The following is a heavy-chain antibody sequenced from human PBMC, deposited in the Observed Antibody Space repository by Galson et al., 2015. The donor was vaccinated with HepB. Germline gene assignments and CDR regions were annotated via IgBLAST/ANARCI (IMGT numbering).Heavy chain of an antibody. D-gene: IGHD1-26*01. Sequence: SVKVSCKASGYTFTSYFMHWVRQASGQGLEWMGIINPSGGSTSYSQKFQGRVTMTRDTSTSTVYMELSSLRSEDTAVYYCARGAGIVGASKGVFDYWGQGTLVTVSS. J-gene: IGHJ4*02. CDR1: GYTFTSYF. CDR3: ARGAGIVGASKGVFDY. CDR2: INPSGGST. V-gene: IGHV1-46*01.